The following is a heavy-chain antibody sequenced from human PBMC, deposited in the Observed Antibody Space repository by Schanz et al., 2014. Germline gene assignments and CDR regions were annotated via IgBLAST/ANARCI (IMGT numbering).Heavy chain of an antibody. V-gene: IGHV3-30*04. D-gene: IGHD6-13*01. Sequence: QVQLVESGGGVVQPGRSLRLSCAASGFTFSNFAIHWVRQAPGKGLEWVAVISYDGSHKDYADSVKGRFTISRDNAKNSLYLQMNSLRDEDTAVFYCVKIGYTHWSLDDWGQGILVTVSS. CDR3: VKIGYTHWSLDD. J-gene: IGHJ4*02. CDR1: GFTFSNFA. CDR2: ISYDGSHK.